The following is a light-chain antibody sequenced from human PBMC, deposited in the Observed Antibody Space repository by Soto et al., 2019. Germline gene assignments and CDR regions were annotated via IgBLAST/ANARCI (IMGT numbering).Light chain of an antibody. CDR1: SSDVGGYNY. Sequence: QPASVSGSAGQSITISCTGTSSDVGGYNYLSWYQQHPGKAPRVMIYEVSNRPSGVSNRFSGSKSGNTASLTISGLQAEDEADYFCSSYTTSGTPVFGGGTKLTVL. J-gene: IGLJ3*02. CDR2: EVS. V-gene: IGLV2-14*01. CDR3: SSYTTSGTPV.